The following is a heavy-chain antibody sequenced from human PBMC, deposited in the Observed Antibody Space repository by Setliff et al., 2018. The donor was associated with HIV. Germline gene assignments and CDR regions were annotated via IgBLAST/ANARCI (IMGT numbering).Heavy chain of an antibody. Sequence: SETLSLTCTVSGGSIRSGSYYWTWIRQPAGKGPEWIGHIYTNGYTNYNPSLKNRVTISVDTSRDQFSLQLTSVTAADTAVYYCARAPPGIQNDAFDVWGQGTMVTVSS. V-gene: IGHV4-61*09. J-gene: IGHJ3*01. CDR3: ARAPPGIQNDAFDV. CDR1: GGSIRSGSYY. CDR2: IYTNGYT.